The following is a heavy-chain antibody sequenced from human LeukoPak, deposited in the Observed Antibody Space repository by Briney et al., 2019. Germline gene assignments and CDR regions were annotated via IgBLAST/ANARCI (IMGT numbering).Heavy chain of an antibody. V-gene: IGHV4-39*07. Sequence: SETLSLTCTVSGGSISSSSYYWGWIRQPPGKGLEWIGSIYYSGSTYYNPSLKSRVTISVDTSKNQFSLKLRSVTAADTAVYYCARDRMGTVMVPIDYWGQGTLVTVSS. CDR2: IYYSGST. CDR1: GGSISSSSYY. CDR3: ARDRMGTVMVPIDY. D-gene: IGHD5-18*01. J-gene: IGHJ4*02.